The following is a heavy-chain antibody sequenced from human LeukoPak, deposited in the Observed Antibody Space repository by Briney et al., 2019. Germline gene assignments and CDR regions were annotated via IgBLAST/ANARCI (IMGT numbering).Heavy chain of an antibody. CDR3: ARLGYGDSADY. D-gene: IGHD4-17*01. CDR1: GGTFSSYA. Sequence: GASVKVSCEASGGTFSSYAISWVRQAPGQGLEWMGGIIPIFGTANYAQKFQGRVTITADESTSTAYMELSSLRSEDTAVYYCARLGYGDSADYWGQGTLVTVSS. V-gene: IGHV1-69*01. CDR2: IIPIFGTA. J-gene: IGHJ4*02.